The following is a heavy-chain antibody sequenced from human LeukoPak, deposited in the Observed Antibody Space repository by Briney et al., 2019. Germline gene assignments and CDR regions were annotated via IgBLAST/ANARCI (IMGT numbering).Heavy chain of an antibody. Sequence: PGRSLRLSCAASGFTFSTYPMYRVRRAPGKGLEWVAVISYDESNKYYADSVKGRFTVSRDNSKNTLSLQMNSLRVEDTAVYYCVRVRDSSNWYVFDVWGQGTMVTVSS. CDR3: VRVRDSSNWYVFDV. V-gene: IGHV3-30*04. CDR1: GFTFSTYP. CDR2: ISYDESNK. J-gene: IGHJ3*01. D-gene: IGHD6-13*01.